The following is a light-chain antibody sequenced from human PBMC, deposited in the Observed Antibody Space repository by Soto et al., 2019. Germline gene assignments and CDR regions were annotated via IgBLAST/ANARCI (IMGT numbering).Light chain of an antibody. J-gene: IGKJ5*01. CDR1: QKISSY. V-gene: IGKV1-39*01. Sequence: DIQMTQSPSSLAASVGDSRTISCQTSQKISSYVNWYQQKPGKAPRXMIYAASSLQSGVPPRFSGSGSGTDCTLTISSLQPEDVATYYCQQSYTLPITFGQGTRLEIK. CDR2: AAS. CDR3: QQSYTLPIT.